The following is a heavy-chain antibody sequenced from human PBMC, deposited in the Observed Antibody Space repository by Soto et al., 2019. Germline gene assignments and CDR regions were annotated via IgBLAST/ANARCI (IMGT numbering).Heavy chain of an antibody. D-gene: IGHD3-22*01. J-gene: IGHJ5*02. CDR1: GGTFSGDS. Sequence: GLLRVSCGAGGGTFSGDSINWVRKTPGKGLEWVSSISSSSSYIYYADSVKGRFTISRDNAKNSLYLQMNSLRAEDTAVYYCARGLYYYDSSGYYSPWGQGTLVTVSS. CDR2: ISSSSSYI. CDR3: ARGLYYYDSSGYYSP. V-gene: IGHV3-21*01.